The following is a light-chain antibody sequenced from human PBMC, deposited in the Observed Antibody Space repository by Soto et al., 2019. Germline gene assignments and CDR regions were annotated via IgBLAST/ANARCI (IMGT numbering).Light chain of an antibody. CDR1: QSVGRNY. CDR3: QQYASSPLT. CDR2: TAS. Sequence: EIVLTQSPGTLSLSPGERATLSCRASQSVGRNYLAWYQQKPGQAPGLLIYTASRRATGIPDRFSGSGSGTDFSITISRLEPEDFAEYYCQQYASSPLTFGGGTKVEIK. V-gene: IGKV3-20*01. J-gene: IGKJ4*01.